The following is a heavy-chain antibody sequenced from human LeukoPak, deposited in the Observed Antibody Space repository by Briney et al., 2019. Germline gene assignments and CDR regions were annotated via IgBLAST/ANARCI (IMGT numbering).Heavy chain of an antibody. CDR1: GFTFSNSY. D-gene: IGHD3-10*01. CDR2: ISSSGSTI. V-gene: IGHV3-11*01. CDR3: ARDQGGIRDWFDP. Sequence: GGTLRLSCAASGFTFSNSYMSWIRQAPGKVLEWVSYISSSGSTIYYADSVKGRFTISRDNAKNSLYLQMNSLRAEDTAVYYCARDQGGIRDWFDPWGQGTLVTVSS. J-gene: IGHJ5*02.